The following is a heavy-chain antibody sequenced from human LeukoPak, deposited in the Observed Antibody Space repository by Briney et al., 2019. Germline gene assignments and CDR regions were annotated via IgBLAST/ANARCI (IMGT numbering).Heavy chain of an antibody. CDR2: ISAYNGNT. V-gene: IGHV1-18*01. CDR3: ARDRSTVTPGYFDY. D-gene: IGHD4-17*01. CDR1: GYTFTSYG. J-gene: IGHJ4*02. Sequence: ASVKVSCKASGYTFTSYGISWVRQAPGQGLEWMGWISAYNGNTNYAQKFQGRVTMTTDTSTSTAYMELRNLRSDDTAVYYCARDRSTVTPGYFDYWGQGTLVTVSS.